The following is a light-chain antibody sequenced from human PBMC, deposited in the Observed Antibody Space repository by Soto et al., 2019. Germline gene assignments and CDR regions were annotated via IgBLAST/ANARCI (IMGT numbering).Light chain of an antibody. CDR2: GGS. CDR3: CSYAGSATYV. CDR1: SSDVGNYNL. V-gene: IGLV2-23*01. Sequence: QSALTQPASVSGSPGQSITISCTGTSSDVGNYNLVSWYQQHPGKAPKLMIYGGSNRPSGVSDRFSGSKSGNTASLTIPGLQAEDEADYHCCSYAGSATYVFGTGTQLTVL. J-gene: IGLJ1*01.